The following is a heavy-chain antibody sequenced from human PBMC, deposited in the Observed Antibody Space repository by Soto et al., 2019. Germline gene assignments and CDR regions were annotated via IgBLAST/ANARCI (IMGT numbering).Heavy chain of an antibody. CDR2: LYHSGGT. V-gene: IGHV4-30-4*08. CDR1: GASITSGDYY. Sequence: SETLSLTCSVSGASITSGDYYWTWIRQPPGKGLERIGCLYHSGGTYYSPSLQSRLTISGDTSKNQFSVRLTSVTAADTAVYYCATTDARGYSYGSRDFWGQGITVTVSS. CDR3: ATTDARGYSYGSRDF. J-gene: IGHJ4*02. D-gene: IGHD5-18*01.